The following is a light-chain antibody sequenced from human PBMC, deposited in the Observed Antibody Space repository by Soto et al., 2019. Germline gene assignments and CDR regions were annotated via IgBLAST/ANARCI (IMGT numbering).Light chain of an antibody. Sequence: EIVLTQSPATLSLSPGERATLSCRSSQSVGSSFLGWYQQKPGQAPRLLIYGASSRATGIPDRFSGSGSGTDFSLTISRLEPEDFAVYYCHQYDNAPQTVGQGTKVDIK. CDR3: HQYDNAPQT. J-gene: IGKJ2*01. V-gene: IGKV3-20*01. CDR2: GAS. CDR1: QSVGSSF.